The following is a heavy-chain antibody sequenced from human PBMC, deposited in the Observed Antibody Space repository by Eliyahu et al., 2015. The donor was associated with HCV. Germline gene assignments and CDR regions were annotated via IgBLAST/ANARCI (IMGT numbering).Heavy chain of an antibody. CDR2: IKWNGGST. Sequence: EVQLVESGGGVVRPGGSLRLSCAASGFTFDDYGMSWVRQAPGKGLEWVSGIKWNGGSTGYADSVKGRFTISRDNAKNSLYLQMNSLRAEDTALYHCARDSYYDSSGLLSYWGQGTLVTVSS. CDR1: GFTFDDYG. D-gene: IGHD3-22*01. J-gene: IGHJ4*02. CDR3: ARDSYYDSSGLLSY. V-gene: IGHV3-20*01.